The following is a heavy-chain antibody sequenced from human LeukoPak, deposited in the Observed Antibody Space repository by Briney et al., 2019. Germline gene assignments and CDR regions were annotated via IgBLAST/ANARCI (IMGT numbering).Heavy chain of an antibody. CDR3: AKVGVAGTYYYHYMDV. J-gene: IGHJ6*03. D-gene: IGHD6-19*01. CDR1: GFTFSNYG. CDR2: ILYDGSNK. Sequence: GGSLRLSCAASGFTFSNYGIHWVRQAPGKGLEWVAVILYDGSNKYYADSVKGRFTISRDNSKNTLYLQMNSLRAEDTAVYYCAKVGVAGTYYYHYMDVWGKGTTVTISS. V-gene: IGHV3-30*18.